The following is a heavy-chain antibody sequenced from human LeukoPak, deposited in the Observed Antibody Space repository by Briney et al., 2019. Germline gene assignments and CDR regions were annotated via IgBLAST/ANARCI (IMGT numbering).Heavy chain of an antibody. CDR1: GGSFSGYY. Sequence: PSETLSLTCAVYGGSFSGYYWSWIRQPPGKGLEWIGYIYYSGSTNYNPSLKSRVTISVDTSKNQFSLKLSSATAADTAVYYCAREPLNCSNGERYNQGFDYWGQGTLVTVSS. V-gene: IGHV4-59*12. CDR2: IYYSGST. CDR3: AREPLNCSNGERYNQGFDY. J-gene: IGHJ4*02. D-gene: IGHD2-8*01.